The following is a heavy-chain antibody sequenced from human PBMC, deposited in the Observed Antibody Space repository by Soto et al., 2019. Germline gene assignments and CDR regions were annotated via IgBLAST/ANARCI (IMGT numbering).Heavy chain of an antibody. J-gene: IGHJ5*02. CDR2: INPGNGHT. V-gene: IGHV1-3*01. D-gene: IGHD3-10*01. CDR1: GYIFTSFV. CDR3: ARADIWFGDT. Sequence: ASVKVSCKASGYIFTSFVIHWVRQAPGQRPEWMGWINPGNGHTKYSQKFQDRVTITRDTSASTAYMELSSPRSEDTAVYYCARADIWFGDTWGQGTLVTVSS.